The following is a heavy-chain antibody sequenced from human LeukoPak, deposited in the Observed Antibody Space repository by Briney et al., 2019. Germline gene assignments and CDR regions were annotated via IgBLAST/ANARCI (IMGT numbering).Heavy chain of an antibody. D-gene: IGHD2-2*01. V-gene: IGHV3-30*04. CDR1: GFTFSSYA. CDR2: ISYDGSNK. CDR3: ARGSTRYCSSTSCYTFDY. Sequence: GGSLRLSCAASGFTFSSYAMHWVRQAPGKGLEWVAVISYDGSNKYYADSVKGRFTISRDNSKNTLYLQMNSLRAEDTAVYYCARGSTRYCSSTSCYTFDYWGQGTLVTVSS. J-gene: IGHJ4*02.